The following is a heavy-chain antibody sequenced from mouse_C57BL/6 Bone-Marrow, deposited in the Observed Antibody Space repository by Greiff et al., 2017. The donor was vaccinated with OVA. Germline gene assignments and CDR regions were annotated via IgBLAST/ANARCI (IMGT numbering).Heavy chain of an antibody. Sequence: QVHVKQSGAELARPGASVKLSCKASGYTFTSYGISWVKQRTGQGLEWIGEIYPRSGNTYYNEKFKGKATLTADKSSSTAYMELRSLTSEDSAVYFCASRYYGSSYVYWGQGTTLTVSS. D-gene: IGHD1-1*01. J-gene: IGHJ2*01. CDR2: IYPRSGNT. V-gene: IGHV1-81*01. CDR3: ASRYYGSSYVY. CDR1: GYTFTSYG.